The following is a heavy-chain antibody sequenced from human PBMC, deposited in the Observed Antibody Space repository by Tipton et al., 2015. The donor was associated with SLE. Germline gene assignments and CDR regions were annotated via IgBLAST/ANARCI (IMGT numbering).Heavy chain of an antibody. V-gene: IGHV4-39*07. CDR2: IFYTGST. Sequence: TLSLTCTVSDGSIRSTNYYWGWIRQPPGKGLEWIGSIFYTGSTYYNPSLKSRVSFSIGTSKHQFSLKLNSVTAADTAVYYCARRHYSGPFDSWGQGTLVTASS. J-gene: IGHJ4*02. D-gene: IGHD5-12*01. CDR1: DGSIRSTNYY. CDR3: ARRHYSGPFDS.